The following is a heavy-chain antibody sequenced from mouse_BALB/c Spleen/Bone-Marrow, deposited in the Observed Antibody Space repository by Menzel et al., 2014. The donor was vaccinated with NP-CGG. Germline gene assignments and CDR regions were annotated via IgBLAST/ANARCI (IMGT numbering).Heavy chain of an antibody. CDR1: GYSFTDYN. V-gene: IGHV1S135*01. J-gene: IGHJ4*01. Sequence: EVQLQQSGPELVKPGASVKVSCKASGYSFTDYNMYWVKQSHGKSLEWIGGTSNNQRFKGKATLTVDKSSSTPFMHLNSLTSEDSAVYYCGRSGGSRLNYAMHYWGQGTSVTVSS. D-gene: IGHD1-1*01. CDR3: GRSGGSRLNYAMHY. CDR2: GT.